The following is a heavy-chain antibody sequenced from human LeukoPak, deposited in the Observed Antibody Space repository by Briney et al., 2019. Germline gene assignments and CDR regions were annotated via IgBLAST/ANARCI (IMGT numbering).Heavy chain of an antibody. J-gene: IGHJ5*02. CDR2: ISGSGSST. D-gene: IGHD3-22*01. V-gene: IGHV3-23*01. CDR3: ARDLGQYYDTSDNWFDP. CDR1: GFTFSNYG. Sequence: GGSLRLSCAASGFTFSNYGMSWVRQVPGKGLEWVSGISGSGSSTYYADSVKGRITISRDNAKNTLNLQMNSLRAEDTAVYYCARDLGQYYDTSDNWFDPWGQGTLVTVSS.